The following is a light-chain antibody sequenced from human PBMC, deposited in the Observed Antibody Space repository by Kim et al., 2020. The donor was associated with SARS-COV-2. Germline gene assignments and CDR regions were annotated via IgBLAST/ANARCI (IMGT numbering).Light chain of an antibody. V-gene: IGKV1-5*01. CDR3: QQYGSYC. J-gene: IGKJ2*03. CDR2: DAA. Sequence: DIQMTQSPSTLSASVGDRVTITCRASQSINTWLAWYQQKPGKAPKLLIYDAASLDTGVPSRFSGSGSGTEFTLTISSLQPDDFATYYCQQYGSYCFGQGTKVEI. CDR1: QSINTW.